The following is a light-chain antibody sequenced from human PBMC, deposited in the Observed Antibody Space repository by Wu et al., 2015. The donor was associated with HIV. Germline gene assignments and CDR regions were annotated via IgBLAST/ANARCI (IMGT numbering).Light chain of an antibody. J-gene: IGKJ2*01. V-gene: IGKV3-15*01. CDR1: QSVNSN. Sequence: EIVLTQSPATLSLSPGERATLSCRASQSVNSNLAWYQQKPGQAPRLLIYGASTRATGIPARFSGSGSGTEFTLTISSMQSEDFALYYCQQYYDWPPMDTFGQGTKAGDQT. CDR3: QQYYDWPPMDT. CDR2: GAS.